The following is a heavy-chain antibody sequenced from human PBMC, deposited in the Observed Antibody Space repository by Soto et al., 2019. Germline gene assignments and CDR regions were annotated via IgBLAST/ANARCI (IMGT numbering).Heavy chain of an antibody. V-gene: IGHV1-18*01. Sequence: ASVKVSCKPSGYTFSNYCITWVPQAPGQPLEWLGWISLYSDGTNYAQKFQGRVSMTTDTSTTTAYMELRSLGSDDTAVYYCARVVPGAEDWFGPWGQGTLVTVSS. D-gene: IGHD2-2*01. CDR1: GYTFSNYC. CDR2: ISLYSDGT. CDR3: ARVVPGAEDWFGP. J-gene: IGHJ5*02.